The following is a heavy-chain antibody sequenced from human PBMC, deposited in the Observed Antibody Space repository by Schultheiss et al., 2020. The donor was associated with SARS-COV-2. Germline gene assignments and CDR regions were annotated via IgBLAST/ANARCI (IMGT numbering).Heavy chain of an antibody. D-gene: IGHD6-6*01. Sequence: GGSLRLSCAASGFTFSDYYMSWIRQAPGKGLEWVAVIWYDGSNKYYADSVKGRFTISRDNSKNTLYLQMNSLRAEDTAVYYCARDRGLDSSSSGGDYWGQGTLVTVSS. CDR3: ARDRGLDSSSSGGDY. CDR1: GFTFSDYY. CDR2: IWYDGSNK. J-gene: IGHJ4*02. V-gene: IGHV3-30-3*01.